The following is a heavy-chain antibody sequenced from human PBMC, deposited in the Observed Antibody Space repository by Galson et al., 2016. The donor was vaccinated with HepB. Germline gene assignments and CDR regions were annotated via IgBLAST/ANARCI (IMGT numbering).Heavy chain of an antibody. CDR1: GFTFSSYS. CDR3: ARDRVSGDFWRGYDTGIGMDG. CDR2: IRSSSSTI. J-gene: IGHJ6*02. V-gene: IGHV3-48*02. D-gene: IGHD3-3*01. Sequence: SLRLSCAASGFTFSSYSMNWVRQAPGKGLEWVSYIRSSSSTIYYADSVKGRFTISRDNAKNSLYLQMNRLRDEDTAVYYCARDRVSGDFWRGYDTGIGMDGWGQGTTVTVSS.